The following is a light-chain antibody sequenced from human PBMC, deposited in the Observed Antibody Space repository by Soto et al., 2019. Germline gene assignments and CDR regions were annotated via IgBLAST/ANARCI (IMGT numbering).Light chain of an antibody. CDR1: SSDVGGYTY. Sequence: QSVLTQPASVSGSPGQSITISCTGTSSDVGGYTYVSWYQQHPDKAPKLMIYEVSNRPSGVSHRFSGSKSGNTASLTISGLQAEDEADYYCSSYTSSSTRVFGTGTKLTVL. J-gene: IGLJ1*01. V-gene: IGLV2-14*01. CDR2: EVS. CDR3: SSYTSSSTRV.